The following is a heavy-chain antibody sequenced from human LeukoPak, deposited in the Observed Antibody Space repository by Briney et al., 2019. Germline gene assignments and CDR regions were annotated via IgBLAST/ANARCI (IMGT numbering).Heavy chain of an antibody. D-gene: IGHD5-12*01. V-gene: IGHV4-39*07. CDR2: IYYSGST. CDR1: GGSISSSSYY. J-gene: IGHJ3*02. Sequence: SETLSLTCTVSGGSISSSSYYWGWIRQPPGKGLEWIGSIYYSGSTNYNPSLKSRVTISVDTSKNQFSLKLSSVTAADTAVYYCARVVRESGYDLSLDIWGQGTMVTVSS. CDR3: ARVVRESGYDLSLDI.